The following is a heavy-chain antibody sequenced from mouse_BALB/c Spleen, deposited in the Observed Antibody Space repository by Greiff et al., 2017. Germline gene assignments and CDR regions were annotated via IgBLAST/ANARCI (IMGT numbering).Heavy chain of an antibody. CDR2: IYPSDSYT. CDR3: TRYGSNAMDY. V-gene: IGHV1-69*02. CDR1: GYTFTSYW. J-gene: IGHJ4*01. Sequence: QVQLKQPGAELVRPGASVKLSCKASGYTFTSYWINWVKQRPGQGLEWIGNIYPSDSYTNYNQKFKDKATLTVDKSSSTAYMQLSSPTSEDSAVYYCTRYGSNAMDYWGQGTSVTVSA. D-gene: IGHD1-1*01.